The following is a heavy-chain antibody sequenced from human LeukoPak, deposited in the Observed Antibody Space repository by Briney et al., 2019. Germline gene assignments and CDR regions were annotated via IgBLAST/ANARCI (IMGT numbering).Heavy chain of an antibody. CDR2: ISSSSSTI. D-gene: IGHD6-13*01. V-gene: IGHV3-48*02. Sequence: GGSLRLSCAASGFTFSSYSMNWVRQAPGKGLEWVSSISSSSSTIYYADSVKGRFTISRDNAKNSLYLQMNSLRDEDTAVYYCARDRLYSSSWDPPPMDVWGQGTTVTVSS. J-gene: IGHJ6*02. CDR3: ARDRLYSSSWDPPPMDV. CDR1: GFTFSSYS.